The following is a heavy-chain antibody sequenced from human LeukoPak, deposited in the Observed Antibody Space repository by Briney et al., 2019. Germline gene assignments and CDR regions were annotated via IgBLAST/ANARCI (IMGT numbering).Heavy chain of an antibody. D-gene: IGHD3-22*01. V-gene: IGHV1-18*01. Sequence: ASVKVSCKASGYTFTSYGISWVRQAPGQELEWMGWISAYNGNTNYAQKLQGRVTMTTDTSTSTAYMELRSLRSDDTAVYYCARDLGNYDSSGLDYWGQGTLVTVSS. CDR1: GYTFTSYG. J-gene: IGHJ4*02. CDR2: ISAYNGNT. CDR3: ARDLGNYDSSGLDY.